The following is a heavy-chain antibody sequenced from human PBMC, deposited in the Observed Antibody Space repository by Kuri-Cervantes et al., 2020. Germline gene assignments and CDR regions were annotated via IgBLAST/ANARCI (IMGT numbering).Heavy chain of an antibody. CDR2: ISGTGAFT. V-gene: IGHV3-23*01. CDR3: ATLGGLRMTTVTTGFDY. J-gene: IGHJ4*02. D-gene: IGHD4-17*01. CDR1: GFAFSHYA. Sequence: GESLKISCAASGFAFSHYAMSWVRQAPGKGLEWVSDISGTGAFTYYTDSVKGRFTISRDNSKNTLYLQMDSLRAEDTAVYYCATLGGLRMTTVTTGFDYWGQGTLVTVSS.